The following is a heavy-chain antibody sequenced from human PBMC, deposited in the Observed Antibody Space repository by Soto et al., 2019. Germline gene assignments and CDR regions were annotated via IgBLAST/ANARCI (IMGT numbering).Heavy chain of an antibody. J-gene: IGHJ4*02. CDR3: AREGTMVRGVINPLDY. D-gene: IGHD3-10*01. CDR2: TFYRSKWYN. V-gene: IGHV6-1*01. Sequence: SQTLSLTCAISGDSVSSNSAAWNWIRQSPSRGLEWLGRTFYRSKWYNDYAESVKSRITINPDTSKNQFSLQLNSVTPEDTAVYYCAREGTMVRGVINPLDYWGQGTLVTVSS. CDR1: GDSVSSNSAA.